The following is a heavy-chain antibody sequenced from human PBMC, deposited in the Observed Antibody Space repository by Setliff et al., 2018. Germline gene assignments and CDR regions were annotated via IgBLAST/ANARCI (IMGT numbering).Heavy chain of an antibody. CDR3: ARGPQKFYSDTSGYYYDALYYYYMDV. CDR2: IIPMFGTA. Sequence: SVKVSCKASGGTFSRSAINWVRQAPGQELEWMGGIIPMFGTATYAQKFQGRVTIIADESTSTTYMELSSLRSEDTAVYYCARGPQKFYSDTSGYYYDALYYYYMDVWGKGTTVTVSS. D-gene: IGHD3-22*01. J-gene: IGHJ6*03. V-gene: IGHV1-69*13. CDR1: GGTFSRSA.